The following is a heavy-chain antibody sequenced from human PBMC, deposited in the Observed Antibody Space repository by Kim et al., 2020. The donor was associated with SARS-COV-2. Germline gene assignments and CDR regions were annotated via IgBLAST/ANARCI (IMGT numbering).Heavy chain of an antibody. D-gene: IGHD1-1*01. CDR3: ARDNWNDDEIDY. J-gene: IGHJ4*02. CDR1: GGTFSSYA. CDR2: IIPIFGTA. Sequence: SVKVSCKASGGTFSSYAISWVRQAPGQGLEWMGGIIPIFGTANYAQKFQGRVTITADESTSTAYMELSSLRSEDTAVYYCARDNWNDDEIDYWGQGTLVTVSS. V-gene: IGHV1-69*13.